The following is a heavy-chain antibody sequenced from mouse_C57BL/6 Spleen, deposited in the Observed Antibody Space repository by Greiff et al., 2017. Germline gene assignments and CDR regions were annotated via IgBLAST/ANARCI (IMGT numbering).Heavy chain of an antibody. CDR3: ARDAPIYDGYPYAMDY. CDR1: GFTFSDFY. J-gene: IGHJ4*01. CDR2: SRNKANDYTT. D-gene: IGHD2-3*01. Sequence: EVNLLESGGGLVQSGRSLRLSCATSGFTFSDFYMEWVRQAPGKGLEWIAASRNKANDYTTEYSASVKGRFIVSRDTSQSILYLQMNALRAEDTAIYYCARDAPIYDGYPYAMDYWGQGTSVTVSS. V-gene: IGHV7-1*01.